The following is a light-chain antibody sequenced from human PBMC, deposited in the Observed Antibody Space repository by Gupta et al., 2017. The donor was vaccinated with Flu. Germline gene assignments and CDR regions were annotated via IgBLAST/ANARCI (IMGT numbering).Light chain of an antibody. J-gene: IGLJ3*02. Sequence: QSVLTQPPSASGTPGHRVTISCSGSSSNFGTNTVDWYQQLPGTAPKLLIYNNNQRPSGVPDRFSGSKSGTSASLVISGLQSVDEADYYCAAWDDSLDGRVFGGGTKLTVL. CDR1: SSNFGTNT. CDR2: NNN. CDR3: AAWDDSLDGRV. V-gene: IGLV1-44*01.